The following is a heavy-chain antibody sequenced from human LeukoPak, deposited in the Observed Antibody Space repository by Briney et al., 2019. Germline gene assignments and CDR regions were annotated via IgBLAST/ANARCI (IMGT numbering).Heavy chain of an antibody. V-gene: IGHV4-59*01. CDR2: IYYSGST. J-gene: IGHJ4*02. Sequence: SETLSLTCTVSGGSISSYYWSWIRQPPGKGLEWIGYIYYSGSTNYNPSLKSRDTISVDTSKNQFSLKLSSVTAADTAVYYCAREGQWLPGFDYWGQGTLVTVSS. CDR3: AREGQWLPGFDY. CDR1: GGSISSYY. D-gene: IGHD6-19*01.